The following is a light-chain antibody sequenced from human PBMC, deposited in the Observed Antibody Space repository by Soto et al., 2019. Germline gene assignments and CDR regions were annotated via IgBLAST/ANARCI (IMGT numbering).Light chain of an antibody. CDR3: QQYGSSSTWT. Sequence: EVVLTQSPGTLSLSPGERATLSCRASQSVSSNFLAWYQQKPGQAPRLLIYGASSRATGIPDRVSGSGSGTDFTLTISRLEPEDFAVYYCQQYGSSSTWTFGQGTKVDNK. CDR2: GAS. V-gene: IGKV3-20*01. CDR1: QSVSSNF. J-gene: IGKJ1*01.